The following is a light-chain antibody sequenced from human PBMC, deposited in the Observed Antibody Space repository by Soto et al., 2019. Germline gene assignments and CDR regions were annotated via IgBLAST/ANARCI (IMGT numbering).Light chain of an antibody. CDR3: QQYNNWPHT. CDR2: GAS. Sequence: EIVMTQSPATLSVSQGERATFSSRASQRFSSTLAWYQQKPGQAPRLLIYGASTRATDIPATFSGSGSGTEFTLTISSLQSEDFAVYYCQQYNNWPHTFGGGTKVEIK. J-gene: IGKJ4*01. V-gene: IGKV3-15*01. CDR1: QRFSST.